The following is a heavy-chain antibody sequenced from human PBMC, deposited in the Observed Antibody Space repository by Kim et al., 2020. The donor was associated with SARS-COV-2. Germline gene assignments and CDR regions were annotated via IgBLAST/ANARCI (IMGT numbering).Heavy chain of an antibody. V-gene: IGHV3-21*01. J-gene: IGHJ4*02. Sequence: GGSLRLSCAASGFTFSSYSMNWVRQAPGKVLEWVSSISSSISYIYYADSVKGQFTISRDNAKNSLYLQMNSLRAEDTAVYYCARAYGGAGTFDYWGQGTLVTVSS. CDR3: ARAYGGAGTFDY. CDR2: ISSSISYI. D-gene: IGHD4-17*01. CDR1: GFTFSSYS.